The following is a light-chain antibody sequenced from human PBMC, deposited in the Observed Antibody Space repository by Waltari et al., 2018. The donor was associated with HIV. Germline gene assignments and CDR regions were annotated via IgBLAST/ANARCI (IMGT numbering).Light chain of an antibody. J-gene: IGLJ3*02. Sequence: QSVLTQPASASGTPGQRVPISCSGSGSNIGINTVNWYQQLPGTAPKVLIYSNYKRPSGVPDRFSGSKSGTSASLAISGLQSEDEGDYYCAAWDDSLNAWVFGGGTKMTVL. CDR2: SNY. V-gene: IGLV1-44*01. CDR3: AAWDDSLNAWV. CDR1: GSNIGINT.